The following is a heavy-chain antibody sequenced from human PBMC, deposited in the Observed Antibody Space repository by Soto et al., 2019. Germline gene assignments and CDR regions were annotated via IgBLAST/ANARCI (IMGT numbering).Heavy chain of an antibody. CDR1: GYTFTSYY. Sequence: ASVKVSCKASGYTFTSYYMHWVRQAPGQGLEWMGIINPSGGSTSYAEKFQGRVTMTRDTSTGTVYMELSSLRSEDTAVYYCARDPGSLYYNYGMDVWGQGTTVTVSS. CDR2: INPSGGST. J-gene: IGHJ6*02. V-gene: IGHV1-46*01. CDR3: ARDPGSLYYNYGMDV.